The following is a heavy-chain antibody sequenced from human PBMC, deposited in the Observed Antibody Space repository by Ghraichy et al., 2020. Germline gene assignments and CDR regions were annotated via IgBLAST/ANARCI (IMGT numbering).Heavy chain of an antibody. CDR1: GFTFINYD. D-gene: IGHD6-13*01. V-gene: IGHV3-23*01. J-gene: IGHJ4*02. Sequence: GGSLRLSCAASGFTFINYDMSWVRQAPGKGLEWVSTISAGGVGTYYADSVRGRFTISRDSSNNTLYLQMNSLRAEDTAVYYCAKEAGCSSCRYLDYWGQGTLVTVSS. CDR2: ISAGGVGT. CDR3: AKEAGCSSCRYLDY.